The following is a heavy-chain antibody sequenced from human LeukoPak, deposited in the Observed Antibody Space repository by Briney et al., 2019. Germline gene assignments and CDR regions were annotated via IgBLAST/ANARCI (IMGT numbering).Heavy chain of an antibody. V-gene: IGHV1-46*01. CDR1: GYTFTSYC. CDR2: INPSGGST. Sequence: ASVKVSCKASGYTFTSYCMHWVRQAPGQGLEWMGIINPSGGSTSYAQKFQGRVTMTRDTSTSTVYMELSSLRSEDTAVYYCARGGKMATIKPCYFDYWGQGTLVTVSS. D-gene: IGHD5-24*01. J-gene: IGHJ4*02. CDR3: ARGGKMATIKPCYFDY.